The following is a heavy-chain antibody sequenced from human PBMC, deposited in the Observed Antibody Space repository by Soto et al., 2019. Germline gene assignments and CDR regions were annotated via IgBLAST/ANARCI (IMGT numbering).Heavy chain of an antibody. J-gene: IGHJ6*02. CDR1: GYSIASGYY. Sequence: XATLSLTFAVSGYSIASGYYWSWIRQSPGKGLEWIGSIYHAGSVYYNPSLNSRVAVSLDTSKNHFSLKLTSVTAADTAVYYCARTFDYYGMDVCGQGTTVTVSS. CDR2: IYHAGSV. V-gene: IGHV4-38-2*01. CDR3: ARTFDYYGMDV.